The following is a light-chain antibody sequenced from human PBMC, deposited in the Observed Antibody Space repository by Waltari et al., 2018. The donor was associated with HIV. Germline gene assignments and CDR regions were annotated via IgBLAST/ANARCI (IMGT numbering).Light chain of an antibody. V-gene: IGKV1-12*01. Sequence: DIQMTQSPSSVSVAVGGAVSINCRASQNIGKTLAWYQLKSNRAPRLRIYEASRLDDGVPARFSGSGSKSNFSLDITELQPEDYGIYVCQQAKMFPHTFAGGTRVE. CDR2: EAS. CDR3: QQAKMFPHT. J-gene: IGKJ4*01. CDR1: QNIGKT.